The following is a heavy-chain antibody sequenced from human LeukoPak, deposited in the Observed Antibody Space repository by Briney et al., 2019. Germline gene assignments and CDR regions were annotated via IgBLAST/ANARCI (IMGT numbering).Heavy chain of an antibody. D-gene: IGHD3-9*01. V-gene: IGHV3-9*01. CDR3: AKAPFYDILTGSDAFDI. CDR1: GFTFSSYA. Sequence: GGSLRLSCAASGFTFSSYAMSWVRQAPGKGLEWVSGISWNSGSIGYADSVKGRFTISRDNAKNSLYLQMNSLRAEDTALYYCAKAPFYDILTGSDAFDIWGQGTLVTVSS. J-gene: IGHJ3*02. CDR2: ISWNSGSI.